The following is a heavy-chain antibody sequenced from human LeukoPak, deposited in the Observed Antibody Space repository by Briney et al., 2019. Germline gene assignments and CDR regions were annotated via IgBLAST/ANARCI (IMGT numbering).Heavy chain of an antibody. CDR1: GFTFSTYT. V-gene: IGHV3-48*01. CDR2: ISSIGSTI. Sequence: GGSLRLSCAASGFTFSTYTMNWVRQAPGKGLEWVSSISSIGSTIYYADSVKGRFTISRDNAKNSLYLQMNSLTAEDTAVHYCVRAHHPGGWFDPWGQGTLVTVSS. CDR3: VRAHHPGGWFDP. D-gene: IGHD3-10*01. J-gene: IGHJ5*02.